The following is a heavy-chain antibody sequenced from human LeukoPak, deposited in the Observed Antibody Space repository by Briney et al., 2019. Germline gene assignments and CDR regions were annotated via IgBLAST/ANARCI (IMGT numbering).Heavy chain of an antibody. V-gene: IGHV3-21*01. CDR3: ARDTSGSSVITYFDN. Sequence: GRSLRLSCAAAGLSFTTSSMSWVRQAPGDGLEWVSYIDGSGSYTSYADLVKGRLTISRDNAKSSLFLQMNSLRAEDTADYYCARDTSGSSVITYFDNWGQGTLVTVSS. CDR2: IDGSGSYT. D-gene: IGHD3-10*01. J-gene: IGHJ4*02. CDR1: GLSFTTSS.